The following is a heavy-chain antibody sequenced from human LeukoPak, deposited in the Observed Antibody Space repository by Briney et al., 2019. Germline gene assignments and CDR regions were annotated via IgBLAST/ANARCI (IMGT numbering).Heavy chain of an antibody. J-gene: IGHJ4*02. CDR1: GFTFSNYG. D-gene: IGHD6-6*01. V-gene: IGHV3-33*06. Sequence: GGSLRLSCAVSGFTFSNYGMHWVRQAPGKGLEWVAVIWYDGSNKYYADSVKGRFTISRDNSKNTLYLQMNSLRAEDTAEYYCAKRGSAWDLDFWGQGILVTVSS. CDR3: AKRGSAWDLDF. CDR2: IWYDGSNK.